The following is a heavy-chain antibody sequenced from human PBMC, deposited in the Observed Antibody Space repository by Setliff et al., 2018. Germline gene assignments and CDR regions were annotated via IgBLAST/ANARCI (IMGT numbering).Heavy chain of an antibody. Sequence: GGSLRLSCTGSGFSLGDYAMYWVRQTPGKGLEWVGFIRTKTYGGTAEYAASVKGRFILSRDDSESIAYLQMNSLKTEDTAVYYCIRLSSSAYYYMDTWGKGTTVTVSS. D-gene: IGHD6-19*01. CDR1: GFSLGDYA. CDR2: IRTKTYGGTA. V-gene: IGHV3-49*04. J-gene: IGHJ6*03. CDR3: IRLSSSAYYYMDT.